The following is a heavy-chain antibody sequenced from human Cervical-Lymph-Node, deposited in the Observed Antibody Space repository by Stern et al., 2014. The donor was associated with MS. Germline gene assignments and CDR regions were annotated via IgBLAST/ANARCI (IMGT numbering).Heavy chain of an antibody. CDR3: ARVRRYSSSWYGDY. V-gene: IGHV4-34*01. Sequence: QVQLQQWGAGLLKPSETLSLTCAVYGGSFSGYYWSWIRQPPGKGLEWIGEINHSGSTNYNPSLKSRVTISVDTSKNQFSLKLSSVTAADTAVYYCARVRRYSSSWYGDYWGQGTLVTVSS. D-gene: IGHD6-13*01. CDR2: INHSGST. CDR1: GGSFSGYY. J-gene: IGHJ4*02.